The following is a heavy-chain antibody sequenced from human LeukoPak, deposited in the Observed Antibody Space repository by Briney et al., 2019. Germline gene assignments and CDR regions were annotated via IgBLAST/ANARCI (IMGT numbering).Heavy chain of an antibody. V-gene: IGHV1-18*04. CDR1: GYTFTSYG. CDR2: ISAYNGNT. D-gene: IGHD5-12*01. Sequence: ASVKVSCKASGYTFTSYGISWVRQAPGQGLEWMGWISAYNGNTNYAQKLQGRGTMTTDTSTSTAYMELRSLRSDDTAVYYCARSGRRVDIVPTIEDAFDIWGQGTMVTVSS. J-gene: IGHJ3*02. CDR3: ARSGRRVDIVPTIEDAFDI.